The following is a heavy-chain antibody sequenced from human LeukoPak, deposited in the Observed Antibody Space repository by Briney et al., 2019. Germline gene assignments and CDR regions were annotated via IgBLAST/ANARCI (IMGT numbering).Heavy chain of an antibody. D-gene: IGHD5-12*01. J-gene: IGHJ4*02. CDR3: ARGPSGYHNT. V-gene: IGHV3-21*01. Sequence: GGSLRLSCATSGFTFNNYNMNWVRQAPGRALDWVSSITTSGTYIFYADSVKGRFTISRDNAKNSLYLQMNSLGSEDTAVYYCARGPSGYHNTGGQGTLVTVSS. CDR1: GFTFNNYN. CDR2: ITTSGTYI.